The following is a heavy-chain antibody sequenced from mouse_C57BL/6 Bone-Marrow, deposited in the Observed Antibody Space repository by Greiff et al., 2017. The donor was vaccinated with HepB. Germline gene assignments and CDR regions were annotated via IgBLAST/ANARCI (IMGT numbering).Heavy chain of an antibody. CDR2: IDPETGGT. V-gene: IGHV1-15*01. D-gene: IGHD5-1*01. J-gene: IGHJ2*01. CDR1: GYTFTDYE. CDR3: TRWGVPFDY. Sequence: VKLVESGAELVRPGASVTLSCKASGYTFTDYEMHWVKQTPVHGLEWIGAIDPETGGTAYNQKFKGKAILTADKSSSTAYMELRSLTSEDSAVYYCTRWGVPFDYWGQGTTLTVSS.